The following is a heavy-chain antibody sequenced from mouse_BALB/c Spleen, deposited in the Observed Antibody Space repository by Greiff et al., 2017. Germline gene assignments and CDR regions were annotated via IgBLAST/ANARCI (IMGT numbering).Heavy chain of an antibody. D-gene: IGHD2-2*01. V-gene: IGHV5-17*02. CDR1: GFTFSSFG. Sequence: EVKLMESGGGLVQPGGSRKLSCAASGFTFSSFGVHWVRQAPEKGLEWVAYISSGSSTIYYADTVKGRFTISRDNPKNTLFLQMTSLRSEDTAMYYCARSYGLYYYAMDYWGQGTSVTVSS. J-gene: IGHJ4*01. CDR2: ISSGSSTI. CDR3: ARSYGLYYYAMDY.